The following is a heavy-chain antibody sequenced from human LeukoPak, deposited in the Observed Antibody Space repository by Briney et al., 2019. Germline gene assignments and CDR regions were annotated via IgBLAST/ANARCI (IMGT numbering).Heavy chain of an antibody. CDR1: GYTFTSYD. J-gene: IGHJ3*02. V-gene: IGHV1-8*01. CDR2: MNPNSGNT. Sequence: GSVKVSCKASGYTFTSYDINWVRQATGQGLEWMGWMNPNSGNTGYAQKFQGRVTMTRNTSISTAYVELSSLRSEDTAVYYCAKSSYYYDSSGYYYRNAFDIWGQGTMVTVSS. CDR3: AKSSYYYDSSGYYYRNAFDI. D-gene: IGHD3-22*01.